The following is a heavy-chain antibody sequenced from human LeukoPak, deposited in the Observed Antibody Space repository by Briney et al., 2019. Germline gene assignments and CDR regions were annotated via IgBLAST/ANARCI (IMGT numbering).Heavy chain of an antibody. CDR1: GGFISISTHY. Sequence: SETLSLTCSVSGGFISISTHYWGWIRQTPGKGLEWIGSVFYSGTTYFNPSLNSRLTISVDTSKNQFSLKLRSVTAADTAVYYCARSVRRGFNFDSWGQGALVIVSS. D-gene: IGHD5-12*01. J-gene: IGHJ4*02. V-gene: IGHV4-39*01. CDR2: VFYSGTT. CDR3: ARSVRRGFNFDS.